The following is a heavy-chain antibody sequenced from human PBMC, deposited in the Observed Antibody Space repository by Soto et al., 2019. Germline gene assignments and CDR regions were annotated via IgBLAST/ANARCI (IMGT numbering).Heavy chain of an antibody. CDR2: INPGGVST. Sequence: QVQLVQSGAEVKKPGASVEVSSKASGYTFTTYYIHWVRHAPGQGLEWMGVINPGGVSTKYAQKFQDRVTRTSDTSTSTVYMDLSSLRSEDTAVYFCARGGNGDNVGYWYFDLWGRGTLVTVSP. CDR3: ARGGNGDNVGYWYFDL. J-gene: IGHJ2*01. D-gene: IGHD4-17*01. CDR1: GYTFTTYY. V-gene: IGHV1-46*01.